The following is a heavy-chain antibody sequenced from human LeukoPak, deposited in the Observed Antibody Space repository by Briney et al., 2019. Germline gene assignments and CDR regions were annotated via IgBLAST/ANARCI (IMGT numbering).Heavy chain of an antibody. V-gene: IGHV3-30*18. CDR1: GFTFSSYG. CDR2: ISYDGSNK. Sequence: PGGTLRLSCAASGFTFSSYGMHWVRQAPGKGLEWVAVISYDGSNKYYADSVKRRFTISRDNSKNTLYLQMNSLRAEDTAGYYCAKRGGYSYGYEFDYWGQGTLVTVSS. J-gene: IGHJ4*02. D-gene: IGHD5-18*01. CDR3: AKRGGYSYGYEFDY.